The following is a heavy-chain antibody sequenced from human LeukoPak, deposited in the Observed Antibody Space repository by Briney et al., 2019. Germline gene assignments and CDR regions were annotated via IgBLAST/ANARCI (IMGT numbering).Heavy chain of an antibody. CDR3: ARDSIAVAGTGPRY. Sequence: ASVKVSCKASGYTFTSYGISWVRQAPGQGLKWMGWISAYNGNTNYAQKLQGRVTMTTDTSTSTAYMELRSLRSDDTAVYYCARDSIAVAGTGPRYWGQGTLVTVSS. J-gene: IGHJ4*02. V-gene: IGHV1-18*01. CDR2: ISAYNGNT. D-gene: IGHD6-19*01. CDR1: GYTFTSYG.